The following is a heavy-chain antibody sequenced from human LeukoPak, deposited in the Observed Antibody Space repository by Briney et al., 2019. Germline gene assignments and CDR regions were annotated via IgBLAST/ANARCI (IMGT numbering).Heavy chain of an antibody. CDR1: GFTFEDYA. V-gene: IGHV3-43*01. CDR3: AKTIGGYNYGADH. J-gene: IGHJ4*02. CDR2: IGWDGDST. D-gene: IGHD5-18*01. Sequence: PGGSLRLSCAASGFTFEDYAMQWVRQGPGKGLEWVSLIGWDGDSTYYADSVKGRFTISRDNSKNSLYLQMNSLRTEDTALYYCAKTIGGYNYGADHWGQGTLVTVSS.